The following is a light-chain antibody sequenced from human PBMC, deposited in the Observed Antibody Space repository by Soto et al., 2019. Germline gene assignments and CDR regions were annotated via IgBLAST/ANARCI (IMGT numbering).Light chain of an antibody. V-gene: IGKV1-5*01. Sequence: DIQMTQSPPTLSAPAGGRATTTCWASQSVGTWVAWYQQKPGKAPKLLIYGASNLESGVPSRFSGSGSGTEFTLTITTLQPDDFATYFCQHYRRNTWSFGPGTKV. CDR3: QHYRRNTWS. J-gene: IGKJ1*01. CDR2: GAS. CDR1: QSVGTW.